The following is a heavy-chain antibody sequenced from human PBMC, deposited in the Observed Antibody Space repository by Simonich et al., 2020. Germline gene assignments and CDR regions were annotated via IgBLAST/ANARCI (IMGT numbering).Heavy chain of an antibody. V-gene: IGHV3-74*01. D-gene: IGHD3-22*01. CDR3: ARDPPGDSSGYYNY. Sequence: EVQLVESGGGLVQPGGSLRLSCAASGFTFSSYWMHWVRQAAGKGLVWVSCITCDGSSISYADSVKGRFPISRDTAKNTQYLQMHSLRAEDTAVYYCARDPPGDSSGYYNYWGQGTLVTVSS. J-gene: IGHJ4*02. CDR1: GFTFSSYW. CDR2: ITCDGSSI.